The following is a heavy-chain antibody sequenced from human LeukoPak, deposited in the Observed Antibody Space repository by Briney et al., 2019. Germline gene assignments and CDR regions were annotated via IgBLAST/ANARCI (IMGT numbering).Heavy chain of an antibody. CDR3: ASQSSGGSSSWNFDY. CDR1: GDSFTSVTDY. J-gene: IGHJ4*02. V-gene: IGHV4-61*01. CDR2: IYYSGST. D-gene: IGHD6-13*01. Sequence: SETLSLTCTVSGDSFTSVTDYWAWIRQPPGKGLEWIGYIYYSGSTNYNPSLKSRVTISVDTSKNQFSLKLSSVTAADTAVYYCASQSSGGSSSWNFDYWGQGTLVTVSS.